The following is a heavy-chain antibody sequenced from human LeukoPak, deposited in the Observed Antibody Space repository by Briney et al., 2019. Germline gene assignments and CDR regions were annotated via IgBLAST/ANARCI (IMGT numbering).Heavy chain of an antibody. CDR1: GGTFSSYA. D-gene: IGHD4-17*01. Sequence: SVKVSCKASGGTFSSYAISWVRQAPGQGLEWMGGIIPIFGTANYAQKFQGRVTITADKSTSTAYMELGSLRSEDTAVYYCASGTTVTTFPGYYYYMDVWGKGTTVTVSS. CDR3: ASGTTVTTFPGYYYYMDV. J-gene: IGHJ6*03. V-gene: IGHV1-69*06. CDR2: IIPIFGTA.